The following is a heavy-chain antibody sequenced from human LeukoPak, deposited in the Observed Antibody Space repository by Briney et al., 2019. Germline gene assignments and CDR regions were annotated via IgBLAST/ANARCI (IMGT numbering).Heavy chain of an antibody. Sequence: PSETLSLTCTDSGGSISSYYWSWIRQPAGKGLEWIGRIYTSGSTNYNPSLQSRVTMSVNTSKNQFSLKVSSVTAADTAVYYCARDYVWGSYRFDYWGQGTLVTVSS. CDR1: GGSISSYY. CDR3: ARDYVWGSYRFDY. D-gene: IGHD3-16*02. CDR2: IYTSGST. V-gene: IGHV4-4*07. J-gene: IGHJ4*02.